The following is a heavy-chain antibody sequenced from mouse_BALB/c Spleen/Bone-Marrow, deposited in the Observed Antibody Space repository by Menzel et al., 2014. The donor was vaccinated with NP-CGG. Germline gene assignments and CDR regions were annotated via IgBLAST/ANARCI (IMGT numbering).Heavy chain of an antibody. CDR1: GYSFTGYT. CDR2: INPYNGGT. CDR3: ARDYYGFSYGFAY. D-gene: IGHD1-1*01. Sequence: EVQLQQSGPELVKPGASMKISCKASGYSFTGYTMDWVKQSHGKNLEWIGLINPYNGGTNYNQKFKGKATLTVDKSSSTAYMELLSLTSEDSAVYYCARDYYGFSYGFAYWGQGTLATVSA. J-gene: IGHJ3*01. V-gene: IGHV1-18*01.